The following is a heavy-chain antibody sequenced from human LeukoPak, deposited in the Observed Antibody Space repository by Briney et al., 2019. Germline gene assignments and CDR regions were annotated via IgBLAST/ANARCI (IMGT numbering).Heavy chain of an antibody. V-gene: IGHV3-30*02. CDR3: GKSDSGTYVDP. Sequence: GGSLRLSCVASGFMFGSYGMHWVRQAPCKGLEWVAFITYDGSNKDYVDSVKGRFSISRDNSKNTLYLQMNSLRVEYTAVYYCGKSDSGTYVDPWGQGTLLTVSS. CDR2: ITYDGSNK. J-gene: IGHJ5*02. D-gene: IGHD1-14*01. CDR1: GFMFGSYG.